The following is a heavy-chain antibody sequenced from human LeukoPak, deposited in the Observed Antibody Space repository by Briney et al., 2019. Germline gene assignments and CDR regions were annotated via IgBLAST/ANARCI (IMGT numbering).Heavy chain of an antibody. D-gene: IGHD3-10*01. CDR3: ARVSEVETYYYGSGSHAYYFDY. Sequence: PSQTLSLTCAVSGGSISSGGYSWSWIRQPPGKGLEWIGYIYHSGSTYYNPSLKSQVTISVDRSKNQFSLKLSSVTAADTAVYYCARVSEVETYYYGSGSHAYYFDYWGQGTLVTVSS. J-gene: IGHJ4*02. CDR2: IYHSGST. CDR1: GGSISSGGYS. V-gene: IGHV4-30-2*01.